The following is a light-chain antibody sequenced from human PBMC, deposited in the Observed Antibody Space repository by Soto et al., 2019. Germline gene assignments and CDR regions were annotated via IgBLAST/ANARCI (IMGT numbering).Light chain of an antibody. V-gene: IGKV3-15*01. J-gene: IGKJ5*01. CDR1: QSVRSN. CDR2: AAS. CDR3: QQSSNWPPIN. Sequence: EIVMTQSPATLSVSPGEIATLSCSASQSVRSNLAWYQQKPGQAPRLVIYAASTRATGIPDRFSGSGSGTDFTLTISSLEPEDFAVYYCQQSSNWPPINFGQGTRLEIK.